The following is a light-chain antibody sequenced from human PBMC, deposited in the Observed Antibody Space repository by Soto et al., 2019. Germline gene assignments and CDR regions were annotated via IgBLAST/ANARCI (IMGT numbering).Light chain of an antibody. CDR3: LALYRKLGWV. CDR2: GNT. V-gene: IGLV1-40*01. J-gene: IGLJ2*01. CDR1: SSNIGAGYD. Sequence: QSVLTQPPSVSGAPGQRVTISCTGSSSNIGAGYDVHWYQQLPGRAPKLLIYGNTNRPSGVPDRFSGSKSGTSASLAITGLQAGEGGEYFFLALYRKLGWVFGGGTK.